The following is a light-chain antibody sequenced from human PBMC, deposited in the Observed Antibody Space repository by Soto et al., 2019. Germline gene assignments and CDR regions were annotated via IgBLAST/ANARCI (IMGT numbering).Light chain of an antibody. CDR1: QTISSW. V-gene: IGKV1-5*03. CDR3: QQRSIWPLT. CDR2: KAS. Sequence: DIQMTQSPSTLSGSVGDRVTITCRASQTISSWLAWYQQKPGKAPKLLIYKASTLKSGVPSRFSGSGSGTEFTLTISSLQPDDFAVYHCQQRSIWPLTFGGGTRVE. J-gene: IGKJ4*01.